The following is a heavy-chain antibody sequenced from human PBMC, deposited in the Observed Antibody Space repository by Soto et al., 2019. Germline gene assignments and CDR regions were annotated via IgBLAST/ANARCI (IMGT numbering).Heavy chain of an antibody. CDR2: IHDSGST. CDR1: GGSFSRYS. J-gene: IGHJ4*02. Sequence: SETLSLTCAVYGGSFSRYSWSWIRQPPGKGLEWIGEIHDSGSTNYSPSLKSRVTISVDTPKNQFSLKLTSVTAADTGVYYCASSSPFHYWGPGILVTVSS. CDR3: ASSSPFHY. V-gene: IGHV4-34*01. D-gene: IGHD6-6*01.